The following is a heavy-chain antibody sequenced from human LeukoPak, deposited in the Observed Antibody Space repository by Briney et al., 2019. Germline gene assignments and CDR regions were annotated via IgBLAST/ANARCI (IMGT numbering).Heavy chain of an antibody. D-gene: IGHD5-18*01. CDR1: GYTFTSYD. Sequence: GASVKVSCKASGYTFTSYDINWVRQATGQGLEWMGWMNPNSGNTGYAQKFQGRVTMTRNTSISTAYMELSSLRSEDTAVYYCAREGYSYGYAYTYYYYGMDVWGQGTTVTVSS. CDR3: AREGYSYGYAYTYYYYGMDV. V-gene: IGHV1-8*01. CDR2: MNPNSGNT. J-gene: IGHJ6*02.